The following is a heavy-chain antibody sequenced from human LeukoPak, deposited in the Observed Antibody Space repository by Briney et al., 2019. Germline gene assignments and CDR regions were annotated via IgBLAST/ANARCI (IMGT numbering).Heavy chain of an antibody. J-gene: IGHJ6*03. CDR3: ARGVTMVRGVLYYYYYYMDV. CDR2: MNHNSGNT. CDR1: GYTFTSYD. D-gene: IGHD3-10*01. Sequence: GSVKVSCEASGYTFTSYDINWVRQATGQGLEWMGWMNHNSGNTGYAQKFQGRVTMTRNTSISTAYMELSSLRSEDTAVCYCARGVTMVRGVLYYYYYYMDVWGKGTTVTVSS. V-gene: IGHV1-8*01.